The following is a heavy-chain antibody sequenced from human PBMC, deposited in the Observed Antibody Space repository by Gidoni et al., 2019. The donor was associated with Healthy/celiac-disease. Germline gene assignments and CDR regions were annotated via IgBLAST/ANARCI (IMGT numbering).Heavy chain of an antibody. Sequence: QVQLQQWGAGLLKPSETLSLTCAVYGGSFSGYYWSWIRQPPGKGLEWIGEINHSGSTNYNPSLKSRVTISVDTSKNQFSLKLSSVTAADTAVYYCARRTAGSTVVSPSAFDIWGQGTMVTVSS. CDR1: GGSFSGYY. D-gene: IGHD4-17*01. V-gene: IGHV4-34*01. CDR2: INHSGST. J-gene: IGHJ3*02. CDR3: ARRTAGSTVVSPSAFDI.